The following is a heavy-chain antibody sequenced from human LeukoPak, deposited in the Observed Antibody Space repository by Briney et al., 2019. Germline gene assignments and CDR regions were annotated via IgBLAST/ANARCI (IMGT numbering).Heavy chain of an antibody. CDR3: ARVSEYYDSSGYYPD. Sequence: GASVKVSCKASGYTFTSYYMHWVRQAPGQALEWMGWINPNSGGTNYAQKFQGRVTMTRDTSISTAYMELSRLRSDDTAVYYCARVSEYYDSSGYYPDWGQGTLVTVSS. CDR2: INPNSGGT. D-gene: IGHD3-22*01. CDR1: GYTFTSYY. V-gene: IGHV1-2*02. J-gene: IGHJ4*02.